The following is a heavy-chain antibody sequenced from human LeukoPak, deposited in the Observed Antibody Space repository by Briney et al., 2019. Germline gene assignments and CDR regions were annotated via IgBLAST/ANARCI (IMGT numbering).Heavy chain of an antibody. CDR3: ARDFPKDYDILTGYLNFDY. Sequence: GGSLRLSCAAAGFTFSSYSMNWVRQAPGKGLEWVSSISSSSSYIYYADSVKGRFTISRDNAKNSLYLQMNSLRAEDTAVYYCARDFPKDYDILTGYLNFDYWGQGTLVTVSS. CDR1: GFTFSSYS. V-gene: IGHV3-21*01. J-gene: IGHJ4*02. D-gene: IGHD3-9*01. CDR2: ISSSSSYI.